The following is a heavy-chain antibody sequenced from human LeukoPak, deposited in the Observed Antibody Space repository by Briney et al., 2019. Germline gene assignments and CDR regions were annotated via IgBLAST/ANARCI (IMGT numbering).Heavy chain of an antibody. Sequence: SETLSLTCTVSGGSISSSSYYWGWIRQPPGKGLEWIGYIYYSGSTNYNPSLKSRVTISVDTSKNQFSLKLSSVTAADTAVYYCARHPSDFHYMVRGVRENAFDIWGQGTMVTVSS. CDR2: IYYSGST. J-gene: IGHJ3*02. V-gene: IGHV4-61*05. CDR3: ARHPSDFHYMVRGVRENAFDI. D-gene: IGHD3-10*01. CDR1: GGSISSSSYY.